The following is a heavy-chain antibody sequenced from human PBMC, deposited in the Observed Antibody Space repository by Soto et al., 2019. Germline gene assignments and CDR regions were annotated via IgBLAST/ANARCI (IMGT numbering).Heavy chain of an antibody. D-gene: IGHD6-13*01. CDR3: ARENVAAAANWFDP. Sequence: LSLTCAVSGGSISSGGYSWSWIRQPPGKGLEWIGYIYHSGSTYYNPSLKSRVTISVDRSKNQFSLKLSSVTAADTAVYYCARENVAAAANWFDPWGQGTLVTVSS. CDR1: GGSISSGGYS. V-gene: IGHV4-30-2*01. J-gene: IGHJ5*02. CDR2: IYHSGST.